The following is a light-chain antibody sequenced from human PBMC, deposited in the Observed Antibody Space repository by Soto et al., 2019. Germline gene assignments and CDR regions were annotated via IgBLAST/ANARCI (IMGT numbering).Light chain of an antibody. J-gene: IGKJ4*01. CDR1: QTINTW. Sequence: DIQMAQSPSTLPANIGDRVSITCRASQTINTWLAWYQQKPGKAPNLLIYQASTLETGVPSRFSGSGSGTEFTLTIGGLQPDDFASYYCQQYDNYPLTFGGGTKVEI. CDR3: QQYDNYPLT. V-gene: IGKV1-5*03. CDR2: QAS.